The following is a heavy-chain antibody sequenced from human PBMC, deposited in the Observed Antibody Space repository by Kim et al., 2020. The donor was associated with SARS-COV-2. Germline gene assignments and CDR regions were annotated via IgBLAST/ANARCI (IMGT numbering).Heavy chain of an antibody. V-gene: IGHV1-3*01. D-gene: IGHD2-15*01. CDR2: INAGNGNT. Sequence: ASVKVSCKASGYTFTSYAMHWVRQAPGQRLEWMGWINAGNGNTKYSQKFQGRVTITRDTSASTAYMELSSLRSEDTAVYYCARDYCSGGSCYGRADAFDIWGQGTMVTVSS. J-gene: IGHJ3*02. CDR1: GYTFTSYA. CDR3: ARDYCSGGSCYGRADAFDI.